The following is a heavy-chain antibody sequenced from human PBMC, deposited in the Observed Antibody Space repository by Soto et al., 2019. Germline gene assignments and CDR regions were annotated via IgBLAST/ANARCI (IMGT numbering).Heavy chain of an antibody. CDR3: ARGGHRHDYGDYGPRRGNYYYYGMDV. CDR1: GFTFSSYA. Sequence: GGSLRLSCAASGFTFSSYAMHWVRQAPGKGLEWVAVISYDGSNKYYADSVKGRFTISRDNSKNTLYLQMNSLRAEDTAVYYCARGGHRHDYGDYGPRRGNYYYYGMDVWGQGTTVTVSS. D-gene: IGHD4-17*01. J-gene: IGHJ6*02. V-gene: IGHV3-30-3*01. CDR2: ISYDGSNK.